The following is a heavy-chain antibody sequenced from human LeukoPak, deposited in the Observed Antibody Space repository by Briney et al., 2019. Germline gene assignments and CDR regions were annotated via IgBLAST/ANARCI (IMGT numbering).Heavy chain of an antibody. D-gene: IGHD6-13*01. CDR2: VDTSGRT. J-gene: IGHJ5*02. CDR1: GYSISSYY. V-gene: IGHV4-4*07. Sequence: SETLSLTCSVSGYSISSYYWNWIRQPAGKGLEWIGRVDTSGRTNYNPSLKSRLTMSLDTSKNQFSLRVSSVTAADTAVYYCARGGSLAYNWIDPWGQGILVTVSS. CDR3: ARGGSLAYNWIDP.